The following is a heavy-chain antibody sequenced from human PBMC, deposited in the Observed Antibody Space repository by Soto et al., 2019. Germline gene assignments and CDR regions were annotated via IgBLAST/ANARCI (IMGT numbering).Heavy chain of an antibody. J-gene: IGHJ4*02. Sequence: QVQLVQSGAEVKKPGASVKVSCKASGYTFTSYAMHWVRQAPGQRLEWMGWINAGNGNTKYSQKFQGRVTITRDTTASTTYMNRSSLRSEDTAVYYRASTYCSGGRCYSWGQGTLVTVSS. D-gene: IGHD2-15*01. CDR2: INAGNGNT. CDR3: ASTYCSGGRCYS. V-gene: IGHV1-3*01. CDR1: GYTFTSYA.